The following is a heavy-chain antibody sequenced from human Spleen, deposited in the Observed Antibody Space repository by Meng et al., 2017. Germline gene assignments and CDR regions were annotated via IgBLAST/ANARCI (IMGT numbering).Heavy chain of an antibody. CDR3: ARDHMYGDYHYFMDV. V-gene: IGHV4-39*07. J-gene: IGHJ6*02. CDR1: GGSISSSLYY. Sequence: SETLSLTCSVSGGSISSSLYYWGWIRQPPGKGLEWIGSIYYTGATYYNPSLKSRLTISVDTSNNQFSLKLTSVTAADTAKYYCARDHMYGDYHYFMDVWGQGTTVTVSS. CDR2: IYYTGAT. D-gene: IGHD2-8*01.